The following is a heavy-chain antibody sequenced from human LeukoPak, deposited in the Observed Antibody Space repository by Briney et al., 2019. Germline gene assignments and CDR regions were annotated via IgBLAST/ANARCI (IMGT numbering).Heavy chain of an antibody. V-gene: IGHV1-8*03. Sequence: ASVKVSCKASGYTFTRYDINWVRQATGQGLEWMGWMNPNSGNTGYAQKFQGRVTITRNTSIGTAYMELSSLRSEDTAVYYCARGNVDTAMVDDFDYWGQGTLVTVSS. CDR2: MNPNSGNT. D-gene: IGHD5-18*01. CDR1: GYTFTRYD. J-gene: IGHJ4*02. CDR3: ARGNVDTAMVDDFDY.